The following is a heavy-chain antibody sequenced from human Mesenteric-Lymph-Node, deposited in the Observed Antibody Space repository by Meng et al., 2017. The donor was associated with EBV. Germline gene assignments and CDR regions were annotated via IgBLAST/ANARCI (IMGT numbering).Heavy chain of an antibody. Sequence: QGQVVASGGEVKKPGALVKVSCKASGYTFTNYGITWVRQAPGQGLEWMGWINAYNGDTNYAQTLQGRVTMTTDTSTSTAYMELRSLRSDDTAVYYCARVEVGITSGDPWGQGTLVTVSS. V-gene: IGHV1-18*01. D-gene: IGHD2-21*01. CDR1: GYTFTNYG. J-gene: IGHJ5*02. CDR2: INAYNGDT. CDR3: ARVEVGITSGDP.